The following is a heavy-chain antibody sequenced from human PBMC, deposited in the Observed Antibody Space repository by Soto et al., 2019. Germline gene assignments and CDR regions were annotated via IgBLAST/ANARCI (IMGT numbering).Heavy chain of an antibody. CDR3: ARERYQVISDGMDV. CDR2: INPETGAT. J-gene: IGHJ6*02. V-gene: IGHV1-2*02. Sequence: ASVKVSCKASGYTFTGYYVHWVREAPGQGLEWMGWINPETGATSYAQKFQGRVTLSRDTSVNTAYLELSSLRFDDAAVYFCARERYQVISDGMDVWGQGTTVTVSS. D-gene: IGHD2-2*01. CDR1: GYTFTGYY.